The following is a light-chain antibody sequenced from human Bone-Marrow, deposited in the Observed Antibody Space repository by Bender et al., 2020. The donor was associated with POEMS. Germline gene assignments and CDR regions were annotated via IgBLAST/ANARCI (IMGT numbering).Light chain of an antibody. J-gene: IGLJ1*01. CDR2: DVT. V-gene: IGLV2-11*01. CDR3: CSYAGNDNFV. Sequence: QSALTQPASVSGSPGQSVTISCTGTNDDVGSYNLVSWYQQHPGKAPKLMIYDVTKRPSGVPDRFSASKSGNTASLTISGLQAADEADYYCCSYAGNDNFVFGSGTKVIVL. CDR1: NDDVGSYNL.